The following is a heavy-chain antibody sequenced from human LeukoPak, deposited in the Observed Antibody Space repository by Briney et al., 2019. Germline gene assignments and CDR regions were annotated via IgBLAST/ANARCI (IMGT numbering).Heavy chain of an antibody. CDR3: AKSYGYSGYDEFDY. V-gene: IGHV3-30*02. CDR1: GFTFSNYG. Sequence: PGGSPRLSCAASGFTFSNYGLHWVRQAPGKGLEWVAFIRNDGSNKYYADSVKGRFTFTRDNSKNTLYLQMNSLRAEDTAVYYCAKSYGYSGYDEFDYWGQGTLVTVSS. J-gene: IGHJ4*02. D-gene: IGHD5-12*01. CDR2: IRNDGSNK.